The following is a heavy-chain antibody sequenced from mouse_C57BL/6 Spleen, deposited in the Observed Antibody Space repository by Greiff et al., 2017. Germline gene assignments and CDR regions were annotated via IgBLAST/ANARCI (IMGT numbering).Heavy chain of an antibody. CDR2: IWRGGST. Sequence: QVQLQQSGPGLVQPSQSLSITCTVSGFSLTSYGVHWVRQLPGKGLEWLGVIWRGGSTDYNAAFISRLSISKDNSKSQVFFKRNRLQADDTAINYCTRDSSGLYAMNYWGQGTSVTVSS. D-gene: IGHD3-2*02. CDR1: GFSLTSYG. V-gene: IGHV2-2*01. J-gene: IGHJ4*01. CDR3: TRDSSGLYAMNY.